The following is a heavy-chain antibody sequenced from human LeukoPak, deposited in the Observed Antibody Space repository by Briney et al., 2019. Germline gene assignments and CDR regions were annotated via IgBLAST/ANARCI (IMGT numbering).Heavy chain of an antibody. Sequence: SETLSLTCTVSGGSLSSGSYYWSWIRQPGGKGLEWIGRIYTSGTTNYTPYLRSRVTMSVDTSKNPLSLRVRSVTAADTGVYYCARDSGTTGEVKFDPWGQGTLVTVSS. CDR1: GGSLSSGSYY. CDR2: IYTSGTT. CDR3: ARDSGTTGEVKFDP. D-gene: IGHD3-10*01. V-gene: IGHV4-61*02. J-gene: IGHJ5*02.